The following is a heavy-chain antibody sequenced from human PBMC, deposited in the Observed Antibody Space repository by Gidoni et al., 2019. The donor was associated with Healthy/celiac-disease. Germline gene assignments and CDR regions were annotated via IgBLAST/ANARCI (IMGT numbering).Heavy chain of an antibody. J-gene: IGHJ4*02. CDR1: EGTFSSYA. Sequence: QVQLVQSGAAVKKPGSSVKVSCKASEGTFSSYAISWVRQAPGQGLEWMGRIIPILGIANYAQKFQGRVTITADKSTSTAYMELSSLRSEDTAVYYCARGFREELFDYWGQGTLVTVSS. CDR2: IIPILGIA. V-gene: IGHV1-69*04. D-gene: IGHD1-7*01. CDR3: ARGFREELFDY.